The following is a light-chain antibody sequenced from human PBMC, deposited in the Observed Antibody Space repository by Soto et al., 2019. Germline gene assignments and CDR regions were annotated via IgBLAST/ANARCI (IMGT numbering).Light chain of an antibody. CDR3: QQRSIWPLT. CDR2: DAS. CDR1: QSVSSY. V-gene: IGKV3-11*01. Sequence: EIVLTQSPATLSLSPGERATLSCRASQSVSSYLAWYQQKPGQAPRLLIYDASNRATGIPARFSGSRSGTDFTLTISSLEPEEFAVYYCQQRSIWPLTFGGGTKVEIK. J-gene: IGKJ4*01.